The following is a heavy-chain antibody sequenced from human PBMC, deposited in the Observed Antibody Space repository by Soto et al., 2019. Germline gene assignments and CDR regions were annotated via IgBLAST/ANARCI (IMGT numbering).Heavy chain of an antibody. CDR3: AKSPNEYGDYCDY. Sequence: GWSLRLSCAASGFTFSSYGMHWVRQAPGKGLEWVAVISYDGSNKYYADSVKGRFTTSRDNSKNTLYLQMNSLRAEDTAVYYSAKSPNEYGDYCDYWGQGAL. CDR2: ISYDGSNK. J-gene: IGHJ4*02. V-gene: IGHV3-30*18. CDR1: GFTFSSYG. D-gene: IGHD4-17*01.